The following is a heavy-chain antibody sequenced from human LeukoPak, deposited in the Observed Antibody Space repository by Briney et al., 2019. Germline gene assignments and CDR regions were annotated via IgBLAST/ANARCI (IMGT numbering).Heavy chain of an antibody. CDR2: IYYSGST. J-gene: IGHJ4*02. Sequence: SETLSLTRTVSRGSLSSSSYYWGWIRQPPGKGLEWTGSIYYSGSTYYNPSLKSRVTISVDTSKNQFALKLSSVTAANTAVYYCARTSGSGRYWGQGTLVTVSS. CDR3: ARTSGSGRY. D-gene: IGHD6-19*01. CDR1: RGSLSSSSYY. V-gene: IGHV4-39*01.